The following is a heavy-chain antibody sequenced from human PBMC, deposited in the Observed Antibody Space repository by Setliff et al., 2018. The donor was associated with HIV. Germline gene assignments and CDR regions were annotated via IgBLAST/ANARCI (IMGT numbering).Heavy chain of an antibody. CDR2: IYSGGTT. J-gene: IGHJ4*02. Sequence: PGGSLRLSCAASGFTVTSNYMHWVRQAPGKGLEWVSVIYSGGTTYYVDSVKGRFTISRDTSKNTLYLQMSSLRGEDTAVYYCARDTWFGEPTDYWGQGTLVTVSS. D-gene: IGHD3-10*01. CDR3: ARDTWFGEPTDY. V-gene: IGHV3-66*02. CDR1: GFTVTSNY.